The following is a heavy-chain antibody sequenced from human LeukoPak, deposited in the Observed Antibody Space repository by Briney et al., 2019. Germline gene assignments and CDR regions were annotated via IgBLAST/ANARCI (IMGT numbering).Heavy chain of an antibody. J-gene: IGHJ4*02. CDR1: GGSISGYY. CDR2: MDTSGHT. D-gene: IGHD4-17*01. V-gene: IGHV4-4*07. CDR3: VYSEVGSTATSVFDY. Sequence: KASETLSLTCIVSGGSISGYYWSWIRQPAGKGLEWIGHMDTSGHTNYNSSLMSRVTMSVDTSKNQFSLRLTSVTAADTAVYYCVYSEVGSTATSVFDYWGQGILVTVSS.